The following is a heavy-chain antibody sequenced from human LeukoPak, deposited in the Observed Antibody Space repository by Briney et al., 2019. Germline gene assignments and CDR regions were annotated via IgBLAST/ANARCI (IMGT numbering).Heavy chain of an antibody. CDR2: ISNDGSHK. CDR3: AKEGSSSSWYYYGLDV. Sequence: PGGSLRLPCAASGFTFNKYGMHWVRQAPGKGLEWVAVISNDGSHKNDADSVKGRFTISRDNSKNTLYLQMNSLRVEDTAVYYCAKEGSSSSWYYYGLDVWGQGTTVTVSS. J-gene: IGHJ6*02. CDR1: GFTFNKYG. V-gene: IGHV3-30*18. D-gene: IGHD6-6*01.